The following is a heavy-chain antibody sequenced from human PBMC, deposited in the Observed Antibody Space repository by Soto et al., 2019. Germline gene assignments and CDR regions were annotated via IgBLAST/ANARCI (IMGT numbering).Heavy chain of an antibody. Sequence: QVQLQESGPGLVKPSETLSLTCTVSGGSISSYYWSWIRQPPGRGLEWIGYILYSGNTDYNPSLKSRVTISLDTSKNQFSLRLSSVTAADTAVYYCARDRSYSTSRYDAFDIWGQGTMVTVSS. CDR1: GGSISSYY. CDR3: ARDRSYSTSRYDAFDI. J-gene: IGHJ3*02. V-gene: IGHV4-59*01. D-gene: IGHD6-6*01. CDR2: ILYSGNT.